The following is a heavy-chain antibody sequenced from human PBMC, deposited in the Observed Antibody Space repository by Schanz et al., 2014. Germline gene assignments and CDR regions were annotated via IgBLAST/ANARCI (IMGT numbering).Heavy chain of an antibody. CDR3: ARDRRFFDRDDLYYFDS. CDR2: ISAYNGNT. V-gene: IGHV1-18*04. Sequence: QVQLVQSGAEVKKPGASVKVSCTASGFNFNNYDINWVRQAPGQGLEWMGWISAYNGNTKYPQKLQGRVTMTTDTSTNTAYMALTDLRSDDTAVYYCARDRRFFDRDDLYYFDSWGQGTLVTVSS. CDR1: GFNFNNYD. J-gene: IGHJ4*02. D-gene: IGHD3-3*01.